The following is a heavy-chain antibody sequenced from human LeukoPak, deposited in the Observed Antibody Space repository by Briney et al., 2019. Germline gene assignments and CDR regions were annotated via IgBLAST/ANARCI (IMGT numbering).Heavy chain of an antibody. CDR1: GFTFSSYG. D-gene: IGHD3-10*01. V-gene: IGHV3-30*03. CDR3: ARGPYARVRGVPYYFDY. J-gene: IGHJ4*02. Sequence: GRSLRLSCAASGFTFSSYGMHWVRQAPGKGLEWVAVISYDGSNRYYADSVKGRFTISRDTSKNTLYLQMNSLRAEDTAVYYCARGPYARVRGVPYYFDYWGQGTLVTVSS. CDR2: ISYDGSNR.